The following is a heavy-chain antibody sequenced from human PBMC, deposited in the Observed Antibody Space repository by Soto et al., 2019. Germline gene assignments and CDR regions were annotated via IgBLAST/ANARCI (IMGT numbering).Heavy chain of an antibody. CDR3: ARLDQSGDAFDI. Sequence: QVQLVESGGGVVQPGRSLRLSCAASGFTFSSYGMHWVRQAPGKGLEWVAVIWYDGSNKYYADSVKGRFTISRDNSKNTLYLQMNSLRAEDTAVYYCARLDQSGDAFDIWGQVTMVTVSS. CDR1: GFTFSSYG. D-gene: IGHD1-1*01. CDR2: IWYDGSNK. J-gene: IGHJ3*02. V-gene: IGHV3-33*01.